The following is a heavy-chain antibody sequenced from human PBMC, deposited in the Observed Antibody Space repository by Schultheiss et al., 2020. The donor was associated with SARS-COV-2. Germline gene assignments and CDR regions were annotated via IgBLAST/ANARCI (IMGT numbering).Heavy chain of an antibody. J-gene: IGHJ6*02. CDR1: GGSISSGGYY. CDR2: IYYSGST. Sequence: TLSLTCTVSGGSISSGGYYWSWIRQHPGKGLEWIGYIYYSGSTYYNPSLKSLVTISVDTSKNQFSLKLSSVTAADSAVYYCARGASDGPDYYYYGMDVWGQGTTVTVSS. V-gene: IGHV4-31*01. D-gene: IGHD5-24*01. CDR3: ARGASDGPDYYYYGMDV.